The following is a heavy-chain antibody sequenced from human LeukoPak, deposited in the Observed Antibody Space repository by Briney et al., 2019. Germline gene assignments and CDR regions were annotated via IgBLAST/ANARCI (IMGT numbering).Heavy chain of an antibody. Sequence: ASVKVSCKASGYTFTGYYMHWVRQAPGQGLEWMGWINPNSGGTNYAQKFQGRVTMTRDTSISTAYMELSRLRSDDTAVYYCARGPPRKYCSGGSCHRAPAFDIWGQGTMVTVSS. CDR2: INPNSGGT. CDR3: ARGPPRKYCSGGSCHRAPAFDI. D-gene: IGHD2-15*01. V-gene: IGHV1-2*02. J-gene: IGHJ3*02. CDR1: GYTFTGYY.